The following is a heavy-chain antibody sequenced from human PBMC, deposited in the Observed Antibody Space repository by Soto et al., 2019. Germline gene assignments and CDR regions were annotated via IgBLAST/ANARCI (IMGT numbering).Heavy chain of an antibody. CDR2: IWYDGSNK. J-gene: IGHJ3*02. D-gene: IGHD2-2*01. Sequence: GGSRRRSWAASGFTFSSYVMHWGRQAPGKGLEWVAVIWYDGSNKYYADSVKGRFTISRDNSKNTLYLQMNSLRAEDTAVYYCARENAGSNDAFDIWGQGTMVTVSS. CDR3: ARENAGSNDAFDI. CDR1: GFTFSSYV. V-gene: IGHV3-33*01.